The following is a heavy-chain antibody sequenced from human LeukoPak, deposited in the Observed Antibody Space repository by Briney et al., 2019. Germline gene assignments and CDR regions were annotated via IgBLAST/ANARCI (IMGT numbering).Heavy chain of an antibody. D-gene: IGHD6-13*01. CDR2: IIPILGIA. V-gene: IGHV1-69*04. Sequence: SVKVSCKASGGTFSSYAISWVRQAPGQGLEWMGRIIPILGIANYAQKFQGRVTITADKSTSTAYMELSSLRSEDTAVYYCARGAGYSSSWAGWGQETLVTVSS. CDR3: ARGAGYSSSWAG. CDR1: GGTFSSYA. J-gene: IGHJ4*02.